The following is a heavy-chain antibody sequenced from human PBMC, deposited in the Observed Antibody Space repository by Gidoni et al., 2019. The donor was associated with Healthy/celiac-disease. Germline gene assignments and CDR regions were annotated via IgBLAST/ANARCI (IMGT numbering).Heavy chain of an antibody. CDR3: ARDRRTVAGTRDYYYGMDV. J-gene: IGHJ6*02. V-gene: IGHV3-48*01. CDR1: GFTFSSYS. Sequence: EVQLVESGGGLVQPGGSLRLSCAASGFTFSSYSMNWVRQAPGKGLEWVSYISSSSSTIYYADSVKGRFTISRDNAKNSLYLQMNSLRAEDTAVYYCARDRRTVAGTRDYYYGMDVWGQGTTVTVSS. D-gene: IGHD6-19*01. CDR2: ISSSSSTI.